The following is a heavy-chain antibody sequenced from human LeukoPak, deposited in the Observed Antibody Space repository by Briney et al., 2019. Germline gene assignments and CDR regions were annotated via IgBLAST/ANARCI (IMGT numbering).Heavy chain of an antibody. J-gene: IGHJ4*02. Sequence: ASVKVSCKASGYTFTGYYMHWVRQAPGQGLEWMGWINPNSGGTNYAQKFQGRVTMTRDTSISTAYMELGRLRSDDTAVYYCARDTGSGWPHFDYWGQGTLVTVSS. CDR3: ARDTGSGWPHFDY. D-gene: IGHD6-19*01. CDR2: INPNSGGT. CDR1: GYTFTGYY. V-gene: IGHV1-2*02.